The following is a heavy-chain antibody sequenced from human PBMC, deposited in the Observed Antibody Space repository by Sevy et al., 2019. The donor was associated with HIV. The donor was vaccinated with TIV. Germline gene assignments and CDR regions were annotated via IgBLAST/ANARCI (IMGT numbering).Heavy chain of an antibody. CDR1: GGSVGSGSYY. Sequence: SETLSLTCAVSGGSVGSGSYYWSWIRQPPGKGLEWIGYISYSGSTNYNPSLKSRVTISVDTSKNQFSLKLSSVTAADTAVYYCARVGSSSWHYYDYWGQGTLVTVSS. J-gene: IGHJ4*02. V-gene: IGHV4-61*01. CDR3: ARVGSSSWHYYDY. CDR2: ISYSGST. D-gene: IGHD6-13*01.